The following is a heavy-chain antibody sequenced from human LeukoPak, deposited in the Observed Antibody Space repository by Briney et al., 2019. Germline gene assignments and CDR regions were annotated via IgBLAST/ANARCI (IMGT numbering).Heavy chain of an antibody. D-gene: IGHD3-22*01. CDR3: ARDIGPRRYYHSSGSDAFDI. Sequence: GASVKVSCKASGYTFTSYDINWVRQATGQGLEWMGWMNPNSGNTGYAQKFQGRVTITTDESTSTAYMELSSLRSEDTAVYYCARDIGPRRYYHSSGSDAFDIWGQGTMVTVSS. CDR2: MNPNSGNT. J-gene: IGHJ3*02. V-gene: IGHV1-8*01. CDR1: GYTFTSYD.